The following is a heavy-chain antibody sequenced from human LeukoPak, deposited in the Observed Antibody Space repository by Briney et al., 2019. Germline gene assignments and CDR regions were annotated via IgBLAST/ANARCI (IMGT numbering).Heavy chain of an antibody. CDR2: INPNSGGT. Sequence: ASVKVSCKDSGSTFTGYYMHWVRQAPGHGLEWMGWINPNSGGTNYAQKFQGRVTMTRDTSISTAYMELSRLRSDDTAVYYCARPNYDFWSGYPNWFDPWGQGTLVTVSS. V-gene: IGHV1-2*02. D-gene: IGHD3-3*01. CDR3: ARPNYDFWSGYPNWFDP. CDR1: GSTFTGYY. J-gene: IGHJ5*02.